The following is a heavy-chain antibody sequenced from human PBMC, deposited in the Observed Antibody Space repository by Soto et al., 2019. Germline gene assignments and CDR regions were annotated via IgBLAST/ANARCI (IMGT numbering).Heavy chain of an antibody. J-gene: IGHJ4*02. CDR2: IIPIFGTA. CDR1: GGTFSSYA. D-gene: IGHD3-9*01. CDR3: ARVDLTGYYRAKYFFDY. Sequence: GASVKVSCKASGGTFSSYAISWVRQAPGQGLEWMGGIIPIFGTANYAQKFQGRVTITADESTSTAYMELSSLRSEDTAVYYCARVDLTGYYRAKYFFDYWGQGTLVTVSS. V-gene: IGHV1-69*13.